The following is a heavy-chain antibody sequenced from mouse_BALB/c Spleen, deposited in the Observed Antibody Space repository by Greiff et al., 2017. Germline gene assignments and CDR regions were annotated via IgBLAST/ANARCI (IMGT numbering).Heavy chain of an antibody. J-gene: IGHJ3*01. Sequence: QVQLKESGAELVKPGASVRLSCKASGYPFPEIFIHWVKRRSGQGLEWIGWFYPGSGSIKYNEKFKDKATLTADKSSSTVYMELSRLTSEDSAVYFCARHEEGYYGSSYSWFAYWGQGTLVTVSA. D-gene: IGHD1-1*01. CDR1: GYPFPEIF. V-gene: IGHV1-62-2*01. CDR2: FYPGSGSI. CDR3: ARHEEGYYGSSYSWFAY.